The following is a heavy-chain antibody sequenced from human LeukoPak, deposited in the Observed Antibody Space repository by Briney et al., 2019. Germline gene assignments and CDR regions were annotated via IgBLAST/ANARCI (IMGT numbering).Heavy chain of an antibody. J-gene: IGHJ4*02. CDR2: IIPIFSTP. Sequence: SVKVSCKASGGTVTTYTLTWVRQAPGQGLEWMGGIIPIFSTPNYAQKFQGRVTITADESTSTAYMELSSLRSEDTAVYYCARSPSGSYPFDYWGQGTLVTVSS. D-gene: IGHD1-26*01. CDR1: GGTVTTYT. V-gene: IGHV1-69*13. CDR3: ARSPSGSYPFDY.